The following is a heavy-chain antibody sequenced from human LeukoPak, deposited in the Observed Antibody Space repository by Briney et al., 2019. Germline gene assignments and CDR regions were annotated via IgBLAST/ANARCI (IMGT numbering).Heavy chain of an antibody. D-gene: IGHD3-22*01. J-gene: IGHJ4*02. CDR2: IIPILGIA. CDR1: GGTFSSYA. V-gene: IGHV1-69*04. CDR3: ATPLFHYYDSSSLFPPDDY. Sequence: SVKVSCNASGGTFSSYAISWVRQAPGQGLEWMGRIIPILGIANYAQKFQGRVTITADKSTSTAYMELSSLRSEDTAVYYCATPLFHYYDSSSLFPPDDYWGQGTLVTVSS.